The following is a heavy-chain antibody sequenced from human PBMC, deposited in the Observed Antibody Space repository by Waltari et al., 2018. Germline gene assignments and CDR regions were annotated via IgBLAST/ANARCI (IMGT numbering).Heavy chain of an antibody. V-gene: IGHV3-7*03. Sequence: EVQLVESGGGLVQPGGSLRLSCAASGFTFSRYWMSWVRQAPGEGLEWVANIKEDGSEKYYVDSGKGRFTISRDNAKNSVYLQMNSLRAEDTAVYYCSRSMVHWGQGTLVTVSS. J-gene: IGHJ1*01. CDR3: SRSMVH. D-gene: IGHD2-8*01. CDR1: GFTFSRYW. CDR2: IKEDGSEK.